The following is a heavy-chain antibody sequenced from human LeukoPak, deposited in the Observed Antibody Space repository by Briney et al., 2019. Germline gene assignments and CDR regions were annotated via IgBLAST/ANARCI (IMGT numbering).Heavy chain of an antibody. D-gene: IGHD6-13*01. CDR2: IYHSGST. V-gene: IGHV4-4*02. CDR1: GGSITSGNW. J-gene: IGHJ4*02. Sequence: SGTLSLTCAVSGGSITSGNWWTRVRQPPGKGLEWIGEIYHSGSTNYNPSLKSRVTISVDKSKNQFSLNLSSVTAADTAVYYCARDKPAAGANYFDYWGQGTLVTVSS. CDR3: ARDKPAAGANYFDY.